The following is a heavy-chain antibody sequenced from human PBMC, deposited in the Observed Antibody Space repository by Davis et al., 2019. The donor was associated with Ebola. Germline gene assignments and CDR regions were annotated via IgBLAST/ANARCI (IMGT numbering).Heavy chain of an antibody. CDR3: ARGDSGGLYYYAMDV. Sequence: KVSCKGSGYSFTTYWINWVRQTPGKGLEWMGRIDPSDSYTTYSTSFQGHVTISADKSISSAYLQWSSLEASDSAMYFCARGDSGGLYYYAMDVWGQGTTVTVSS. J-gene: IGHJ6*02. D-gene: IGHD4-23*01. CDR2: IDPSDSYT. CDR1: GYSFTTYW. V-gene: IGHV5-10-1*01.